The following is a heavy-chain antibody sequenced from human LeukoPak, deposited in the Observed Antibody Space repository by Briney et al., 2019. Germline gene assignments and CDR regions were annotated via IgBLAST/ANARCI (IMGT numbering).Heavy chain of an antibody. CDR3: ARAPKFRLVGVPKGPFDP. D-gene: IGHD1-26*01. CDR1: GFTFSSYE. J-gene: IGHJ5*02. V-gene: IGHV3-48*03. Sequence: TGGSLRLSCAASGFTFSSYEMNWVRQAPGKGLEWVSYISNSGSTIYYADSVKGRFFISRDNAKNSLYLQMNSLRAEDTAVYYCARAPKFRLVGVPKGPFDPWGQGTLVTVSS. CDR2: ISNSGSTI.